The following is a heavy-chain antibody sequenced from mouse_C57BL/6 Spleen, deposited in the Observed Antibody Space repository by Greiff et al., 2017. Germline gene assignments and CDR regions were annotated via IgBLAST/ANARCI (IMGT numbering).Heavy chain of an antibody. D-gene: IGHD3-3*01. J-gene: IGHJ4*01. CDR2: IAPATGGT. CDR3: TRGRDPYYAMDY. V-gene: IGHV1-15*01. CDR1: GYTFTDYE. Sequence: QVQLQQSGAELVRPGASVTLSCKASGYTFTDYEMHWVKQTPVHGLEWIGAIAPATGGTAYNQKFKGKAILTADKSSSTAYMELRSLTSEDSAVYYCTRGRDPYYAMDYWGQGTSVTVSS.